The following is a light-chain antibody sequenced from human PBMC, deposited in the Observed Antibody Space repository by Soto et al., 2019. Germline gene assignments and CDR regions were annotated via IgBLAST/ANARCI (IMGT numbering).Light chain of an antibody. J-gene: IGKJ2*01. Sequence: EIVMTQSPATLSVSPGERATLSCRASQGVSINLAWYQQKPGQAPRLLIYGASTRATVIPARFSGSGSGTEFTLTITGLQPDDLGTYYCQHTTDFTFGQGTKVEIK. CDR2: GAS. CDR1: QGVSIN. V-gene: IGKV3-15*01. CDR3: QHTTDFT.